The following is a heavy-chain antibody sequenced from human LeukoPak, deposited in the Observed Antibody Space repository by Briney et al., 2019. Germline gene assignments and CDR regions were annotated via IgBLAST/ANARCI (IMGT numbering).Heavy chain of an antibody. D-gene: IGHD5-24*01. J-gene: IGHJ4*02. CDR2: ISYDGSNK. Sequence: QPGGSLRLSCAASGFTFSSYGMHWVRQAPGKGLEWVAVISYDGSNKYYADSVKGRFTISGDNSKNTLYLQMNSLRAEDTAVYYCAKLMTTKLFDYWGQGTLVTVSS. CDR3: AKLMTTKLFDY. V-gene: IGHV3-30*18. CDR1: GFTFSSYG.